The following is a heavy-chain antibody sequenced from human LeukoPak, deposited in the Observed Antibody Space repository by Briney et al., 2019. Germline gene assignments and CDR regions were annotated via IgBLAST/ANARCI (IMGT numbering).Heavy chain of an antibody. J-gene: IGHJ3*02. V-gene: IGHV3-74*01. CDR1: GFTFSSYW. D-gene: IGHD3-10*01. CDR3: ARDPGLLLWFGELSSDAFDI. Sequence: PGGSLRLSCAASGFTFSSYWMHWVRQAPGKGLVWVSRINSDGSSTSYADSVKGRFTIPRDNAKNTLYLQMNSLRAEDTAVYYCARDPGLLLWFGELSSDAFDIWGQGTMVTVSS. CDR2: INSDGSST.